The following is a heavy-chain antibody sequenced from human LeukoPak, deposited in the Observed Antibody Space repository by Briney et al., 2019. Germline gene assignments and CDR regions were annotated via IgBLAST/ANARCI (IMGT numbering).Heavy chain of an antibody. D-gene: IGHD4-17*01. V-gene: IGHV3-48*03. CDR1: GFTFSSYE. J-gene: IGHJ5*02. CDR2: ISSSGNTI. Sequence: GGSLRLSCAASGFTFSSYEMNWVRQAPGKGLEWVSYISSSGNTIYYADSVKGRFTISRYNAKNSLYLQMNSLRAEDTAIYYCARSLHDYGDYFLNWFDPWGQGTLVTASS. CDR3: ARSLHDYGDYFLNWFDP.